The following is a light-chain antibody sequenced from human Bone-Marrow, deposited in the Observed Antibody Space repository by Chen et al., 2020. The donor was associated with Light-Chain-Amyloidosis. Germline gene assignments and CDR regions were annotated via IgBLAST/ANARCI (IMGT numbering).Light chain of an antibody. CDR3: QQRYNWPPVT. Sequence: EIVLTQSPATVSLSPGDKATLSCRASQSVTSYLAWYQQRPGQAPSLLIYDASKRANGIPARFSGSGFGTDVTRTISSLEPEDFAVYYCQQRYNWPPVTFGGGTKVEIK. V-gene: IGKV3-11*01. CDR2: DAS. J-gene: IGKJ4*01. CDR1: QSVTSY.